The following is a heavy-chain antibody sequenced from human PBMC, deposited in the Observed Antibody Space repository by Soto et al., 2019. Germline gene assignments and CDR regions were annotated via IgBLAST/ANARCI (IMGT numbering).Heavy chain of an antibody. J-gene: IGHJ5*02. Sequence: ASVKVSCKASGYTFIGYYLHWVRQAPGQGLEWMGWVNPNSGATNYPQKFQGRVTMTRDTSITTAYMELSSLRSEDTAVYYCARGTGKSSFFDPWGQGTLVTVSS. CDR3: ARGTGKSSFFDP. CDR2: VNPNSGAT. CDR1: GYTFIGYY. V-gene: IGHV1-2*02.